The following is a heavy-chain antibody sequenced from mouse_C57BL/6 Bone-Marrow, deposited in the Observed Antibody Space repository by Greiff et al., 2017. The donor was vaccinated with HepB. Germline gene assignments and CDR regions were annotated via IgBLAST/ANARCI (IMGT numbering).Heavy chain of an antibody. CDR1: GYTFTSYW. J-gene: IGHJ2*01. V-gene: IGHV1-74*01. CDR3: ARNWDRDY. Sequence: VQLQQPGAELVKPGASVKVSCKASGYTFTSYWMHWVKQRPGQGLEWIGRIHPSDSDTNYNQKFKGKATLTVDTSSSTAYMELHSLTSEDSAVYFCARNWDRDYWGQGTTLTVSS. CDR2: IHPSDSDT. D-gene: IGHD4-1*01.